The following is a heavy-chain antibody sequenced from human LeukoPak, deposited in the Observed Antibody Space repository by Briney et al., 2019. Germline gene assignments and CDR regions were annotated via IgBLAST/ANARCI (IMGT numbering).Heavy chain of an antibody. V-gene: IGHV3-49*04. Sequence: GRSLRLSCTASGFTFGDYAMSWVRQAPGKGLEWVGFIRSKAYGGTTEYAASVKGRFTISRDDSKSIAYLQMNSLKTEDTAVYYCTRLRPSYGSFDYWGQGTLVTVSS. J-gene: IGHJ4*02. D-gene: IGHD5-18*01. CDR1: GFTFGDYA. CDR2: IRSKAYGGTT. CDR3: TRLRPSYGSFDY.